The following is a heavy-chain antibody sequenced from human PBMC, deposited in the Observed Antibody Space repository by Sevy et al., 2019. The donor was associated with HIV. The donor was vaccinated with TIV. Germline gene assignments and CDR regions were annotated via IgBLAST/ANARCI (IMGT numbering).Heavy chain of an antibody. CDR1: GGSITSYS. D-gene: IGHD6-19*01. Sequence: SETQSLTCTVSGGSITSYSWSWIRQPAGKGLEWLGRIYSNRNSNYNPSLKSRVTMSVDTSKNQFSLKLTSVNAADTAVYFCAREGGASSAWFENWFGPWGQGTLVTVSS. J-gene: IGHJ5*02. V-gene: IGHV4-4*07. CDR3: AREGGASSAWFENWFGP. CDR2: IYSNRNS.